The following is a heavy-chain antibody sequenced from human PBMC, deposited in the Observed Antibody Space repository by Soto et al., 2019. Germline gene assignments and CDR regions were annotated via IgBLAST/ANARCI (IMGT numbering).Heavy chain of an antibody. V-gene: IGHV3-33*01. Sequence: GGSLRLSCASSGFTFSSYGMHLVRQAPGKGLEWVAVIWYDGSNKYYADSVKGRFTISRDNSKNTLYLQMNSLRAEDTAVYYCARSGMVRGVIIGNPDYWGQGTLVTVSS. J-gene: IGHJ4*02. CDR3: ARSGMVRGVIIGNPDY. D-gene: IGHD3-10*01. CDR2: IWYDGSNK. CDR1: GFTFSSYG.